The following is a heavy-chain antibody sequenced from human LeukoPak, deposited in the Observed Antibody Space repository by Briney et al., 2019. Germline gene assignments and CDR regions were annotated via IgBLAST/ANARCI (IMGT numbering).Heavy chain of an antibody. D-gene: IGHD4-23*01. V-gene: IGHV4-34*01. J-gene: IGHJ5*02. CDR1: GGSIGSYY. Sequence: PSETLSLTCTVSGGSIGSYYWSWIRQPPGKGLEWVGEINRSGSTNYNPSLKSRVTISVDTTKNQFSLRLNSVTAADTAVYYCAREETGSYGGIFSNRRFRNWFDPWGQGTLVTVSS. CDR2: INRSGST. CDR3: AREETGSYGGIFSNRRFRNWFDP.